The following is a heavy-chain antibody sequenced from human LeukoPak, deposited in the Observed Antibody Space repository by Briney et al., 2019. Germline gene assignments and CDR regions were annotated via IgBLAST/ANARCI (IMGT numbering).Heavy chain of an antibody. CDR3: VRGPYGSSISNWFDP. D-gene: IGHD3-10*01. Sequence: PSETLSLTCSVSGGSITGYSWSWIRQPPGKGLEWIGYIYYSGDTYYNASLKGRVSFSVDTSQKQFSLKLKSVTAADTAVYYCVRGPYGSSISNWFDPWGQGILVIVSS. CDR1: GGSITGYS. J-gene: IGHJ5*02. CDR2: IYYSGDT. V-gene: IGHV4-59*01.